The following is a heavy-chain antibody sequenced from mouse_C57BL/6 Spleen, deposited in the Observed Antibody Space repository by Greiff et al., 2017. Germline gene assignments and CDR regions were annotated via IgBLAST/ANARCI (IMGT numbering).Heavy chain of an antibody. J-gene: IGHJ4*01. Sequence: QFQRQQPGAELVMPGASVKLSSKPSAYTFPTSWMHWVKQRPGQGLNWIGEFNPSDNYTNYNQKFKDKSTLTVDKSSSTAYMQLSSLTSEDSAVYYCARRELGFYAMDYWGQGTSVTVSS. CDR1: AYTFPTSW. V-gene: IGHV1-69*01. D-gene: IGHD4-1*01. CDR3: ARRELGFYAMDY. CDR2: FNPSDNYT.